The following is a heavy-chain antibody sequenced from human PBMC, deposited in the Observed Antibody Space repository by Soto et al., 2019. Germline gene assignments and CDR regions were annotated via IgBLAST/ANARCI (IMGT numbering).Heavy chain of an antibody. J-gene: IGHJ6*02. Sequence: PGGSLRLSCAASGFTFSSYSMNWVRQAPGKGLEWVSSISSSSSYIYYADSVKGRFTISRDNSKNTLYLQMNSLRAEDTAVYYCAKECRSGWPGMDVWGQGTTVTVSS. D-gene: IGHD6-25*01. CDR1: GFTFSSYS. CDR2: ISSSSSYI. V-gene: IGHV3-21*04. CDR3: AKECRSGWPGMDV.